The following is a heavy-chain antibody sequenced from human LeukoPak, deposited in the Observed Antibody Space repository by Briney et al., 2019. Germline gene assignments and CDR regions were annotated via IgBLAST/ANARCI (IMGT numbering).Heavy chain of an antibody. D-gene: IGHD1-26*01. Sequence: SETLSLTCAVYGGSFSGYYWSWIRQPPGKGLEWIGSIYYSGSTYYNPSLKSRVTISVDTSKNQFSLKLSSVTAADTAVYYCARSPIVGATTGAFDIWGQGTMVTVSS. J-gene: IGHJ3*02. CDR3: ARSPIVGATTGAFDI. CDR1: GGSFSGYY. V-gene: IGHV4-34*01. CDR2: IYYSGST.